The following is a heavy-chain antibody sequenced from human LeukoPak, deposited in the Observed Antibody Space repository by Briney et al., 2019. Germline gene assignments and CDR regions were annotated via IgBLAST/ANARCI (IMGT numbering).Heavy chain of an antibody. CDR3: ASGAEGYVFDP. V-gene: IGHV3-48*01. Sequence: GGSLRLSCAASGFTFSSYSMNWVRQAPGKGREWVSYISSSSGTIYYADSVKGRFTISRDNAKNSLYLQVNSLRAEDTAVYYCASGAEGYVFDPWGQGTLVTVSS. CDR2: ISSSSGTI. J-gene: IGHJ5*02. CDR1: GFTFSSYS. D-gene: IGHD5-12*01.